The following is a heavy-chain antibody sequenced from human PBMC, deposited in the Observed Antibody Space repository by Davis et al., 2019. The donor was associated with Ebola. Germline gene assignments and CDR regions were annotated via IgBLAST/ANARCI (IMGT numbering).Heavy chain of an antibody. CDR3: ARDLETGTSSYVYYYYYGMDV. CDR2: ISASGGST. D-gene: IGHD1-1*01. Sequence: GGSLRLSCAASGFPFYSHGMSWVRQAPGKGLEWVSHISASGGSTRYADSVKGRFTISRDNSKTTLYLEMNSLRAEDTAVYYCARDLETGTSSYVYYYYYGMDVWGQGTTVTVSS. J-gene: IGHJ6*02. V-gene: IGHV3-23*01. CDR1: GFPFYSHG.